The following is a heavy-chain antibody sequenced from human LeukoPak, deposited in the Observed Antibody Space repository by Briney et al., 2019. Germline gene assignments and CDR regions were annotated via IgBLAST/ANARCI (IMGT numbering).Heavy chain of an antibody. Sequence: GGSLRLSCSASGFTFSINTMFWVRQTPGKGLEYVSAINLNGDTTYYSDSAKGRFTISRDNSESTLFLEMTSLRPEDTAIYYCVKLTCGGSCTPGQFDSWGLGAQVTVSS. J-gene: IGHJ4*02. CDR2: INLNGDTT. CDR1: GFTFSINT. D-gene: IGHD2-15*01. V-gene: IGHV3-64D*06. CDR3: VKLTCGGSCTPGQFDS.